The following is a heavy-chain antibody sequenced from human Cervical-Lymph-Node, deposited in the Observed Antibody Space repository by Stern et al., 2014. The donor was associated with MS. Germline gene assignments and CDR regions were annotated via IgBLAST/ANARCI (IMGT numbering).Heavy chain of an antibody. CDR3: ARHRKGYSSDHYGLDV. D-gene: IGHD5-18*01. CDR2: IYPDDSDT. Sequence: VQLVQSGAEVKKPGESLKISCKASGYSFTTYWIGWVRQMPGQGLEWMGIIYPDDSDTRYSPSFQGQVTISADKSISTAYLQWSSLKASDTAMYFCARHRKGYSSDHYGLDVWGQGTTVTVS. V-gene: IGHV5-51*01. J-gene: IGHJ6*02. CDR1: GYSFTTYW.